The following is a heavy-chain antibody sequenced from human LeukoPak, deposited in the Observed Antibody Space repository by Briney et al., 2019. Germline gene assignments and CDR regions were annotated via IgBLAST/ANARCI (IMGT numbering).Heavy chain of an antibody. CDR3: ARRGQGRRYYYGSGSYVGDWFDP. D-gene: IGHD3-10*01. Sequence: SETLSLTCAVYGGSFSGYYWSWIRQPPGKGLEWIGEINHSGSTNYNPSLKSRVTISVDTSKNQFSLKLSSVTAADTAVYYCARRGQGRRYYYGSGSYVGDWFDPWGQGTLVTVPS. CDR2: INHSGST. V-gene: IGHV4-34*01. J-gene: IGHJ5*02. CDR1: GGSFSGYY.